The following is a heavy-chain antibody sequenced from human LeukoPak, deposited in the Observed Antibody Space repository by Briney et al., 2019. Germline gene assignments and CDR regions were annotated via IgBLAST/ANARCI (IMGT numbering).Heavy chain of an antibody. CDR1: GYTFTSYY. CDR2: INPSGGST. V-gene: IGHV1-46*01. J-gene: IGHJ6*03. D-gene: IGHD3-10*01. CDR3: ARKVRGVTAGYYYYYYMDV. Sequence: ASVKVSCKASGYTFTSYYMHWVRQAPGQGLEWMGIINPSGGSTSYAQKFQGRVTMTRDTSTSTVYMELSSLRSEDTAVYYCARKVRGVTAGYYYYYYMDVWGKGTTVTVSS.